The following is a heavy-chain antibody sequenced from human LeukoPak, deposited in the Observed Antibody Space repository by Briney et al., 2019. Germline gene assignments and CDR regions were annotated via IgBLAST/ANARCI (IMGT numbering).Heavy chain of an antibody. CDR3: AKPLRTIAGGFDY. CDR1: TFTVSNYW. Sequence: GGSLRLSCAASTFTVSNYWMNWVRQAPGKGLEWVSIISSSGGSTHYADSVKGRFTISRDNSKNTLYLQMNSRRAEDTAVYYCAKPLRTIAGGFDYWGQGTLVTVSS. CDR2: ISSSGGST. J-gene: IGHJ4*02. V-gene: IGHV3-23*01. D-gene: IGHD6-13*01.